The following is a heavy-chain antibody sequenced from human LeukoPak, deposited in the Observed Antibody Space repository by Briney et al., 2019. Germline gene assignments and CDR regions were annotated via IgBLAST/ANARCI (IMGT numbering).Heavy chain of an antibody. V-gene: IGHV3-7*01. CDR1: GFTFSSYW. D-gene: IGHD3-22*01. CDR2: IKQDGSEK. Sequence: PGGSLRLSCAASGFTFSSYWMSWVRQAPGKGLEWVANIKQDGSEKYYVDTVKGRFTIFRDNAKNSLYLQMNSLRAEDTAVYYCAREITMIVEDYFDYWGQGTLVTVSS. CDR3: AREITMIVEDYFDY. J-gene: IGHJ4*02.